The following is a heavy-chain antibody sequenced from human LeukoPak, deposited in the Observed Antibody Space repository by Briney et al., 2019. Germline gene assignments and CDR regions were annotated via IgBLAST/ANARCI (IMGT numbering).Heavy chain of an antibody. CDR3: ARDVHSSSWYEGIDY. J-gene: IGHJ4*02. CDR2: ISYDGSNK. CDR1: GFTFSSYA. D-gene: IGHD6-13*01. V-gene: IGHV3-30-3*01. Sequence: GGSLRLSCAASGFTFSSYAMHWVRQAPGKGLEWVAVISYDGSNKYYADSVKGRFTISRDNSKNTLYLQMNSLRAEDTAVYYCARDVHSSSWYEGIDYWGQGTLVTVSS.